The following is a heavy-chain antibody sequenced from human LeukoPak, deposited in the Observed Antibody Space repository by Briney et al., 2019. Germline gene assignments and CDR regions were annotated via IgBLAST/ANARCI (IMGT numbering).Heavy chain of an antibody. CDR3: AILEASVVEKYYFDY. V-gene: IGHV1-24*01. J-gene: IGHJ4*02. Sequence: ASVEVSCKVSGYTLTELSMHWVRQAPGKGLEWMGGFDPEDGETIYAQKFQGRVTMTEDTSTDTAYMELSSLRSEDTAVYYCAILEASVVEKYYFDYWGQGTLVTVSS. CDR2: FDPEDGET. D-gene: IGHD2-2*01. CDR1: GYTLTELS.